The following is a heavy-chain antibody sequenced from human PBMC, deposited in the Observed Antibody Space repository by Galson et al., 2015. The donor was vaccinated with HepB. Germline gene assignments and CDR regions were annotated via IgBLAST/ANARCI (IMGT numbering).Heavy chain of an antibody. CDR3: AREGTTVTTPPYYYGMDV. Sequence: SLRLSCAASGFTFSSYEMNWVRQAPGEGLEWVSYISSSGSTIYYADSVKGRFTISRDNAKNSLYLQMNSLRAEDTAVYYCAREGTTVTTPPYYYGMDVWGQGTTVTVSS. D-gene: IGHD4-17*01. V-gene: IGHV3-48*03. CDR2: ISSSGSTI. J-gene: IGHJ6*02. CDR1: GFTFSSYE.